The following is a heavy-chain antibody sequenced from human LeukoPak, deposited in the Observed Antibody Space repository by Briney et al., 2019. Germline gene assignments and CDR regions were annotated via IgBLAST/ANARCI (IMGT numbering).Heavy chain of an antibody. J-gene: IGHJ6*03. Sequence: SETLSLTCAVYGGSFSGYYWSWIRQPPGKGLECIGEINQSGSTNYNPSLKSRVTISVDTSKKQFSLKLSPVTAADTAVYYCAAGCSSTSCYWYYYTDVWGKGTTVTVSS. CDR3: AAGCSSTSCYWYYYTDV. D-gene: IGHD2-2*01. CDR1: GGSFSGYY. V-gene: IGHV4-34*01. CDR2: INQSGST.